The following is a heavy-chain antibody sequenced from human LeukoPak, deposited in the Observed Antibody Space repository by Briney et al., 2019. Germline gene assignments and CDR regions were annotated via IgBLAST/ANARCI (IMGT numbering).Heavy chain of an antibody. CDR3: ARHGPRIAATGANFDY. J-gene: IGHJ4*02. Sequence: SETLSLTCTVSGGSIGRSTYYWDWIRQPPGEGLEWIGSLYYSGSTYYNPSPKTRVTISVDTSKNQFSLKLSSVTAADTAVYYCARHGPRIAATGANFDYWGQGTLVTVSS. V-gene: IGHV4-39*01. CDR1: GGSIGRSTYY. D-gene: IGHD6-13*01. CDR2: LYYSGST.